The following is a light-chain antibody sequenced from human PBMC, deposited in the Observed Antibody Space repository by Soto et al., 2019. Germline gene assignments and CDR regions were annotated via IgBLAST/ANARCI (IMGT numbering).Light chain of an antibody. CDR1: QGISTW. Sequence: DIQMTQFPSSLSASVGDRVNITCRASQGISTWLAWYQQKPERAPKSLIYAASMLQSGVPPRFSGSGSETDFTLTISSLQPEDFATYYCQQYNRYPRTFGQGPKVEIK. J-gene: IGKJ1*01. V-gene: IGKV1D-16*01. CDR3: QQYNRYPRT. CDR2: AAS.